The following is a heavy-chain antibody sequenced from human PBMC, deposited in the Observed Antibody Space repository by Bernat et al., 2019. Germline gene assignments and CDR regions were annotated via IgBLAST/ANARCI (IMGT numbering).Heavy chain of an antibody. Sequence: QVQLVESGGGVVQPGRSLRLSCAASGFTFSSYGMHWVRQAPGKGLEWVAVISYDGSNKYYADSVKGRFTISRANSKNTLYLQMNSLRAEDTSVYSCAKNLRRYCSGGSCSEIDYWGQGTLVTVSS. V-gene: IGHV3-30*18. J-gene: IGHJ4*02. CDR1: GFTFSSYG. D-gene: IGHD2-15*01. CDR2: ISYDGSNK. CDR3: AKNLRRYCSGGSCSEIDY.